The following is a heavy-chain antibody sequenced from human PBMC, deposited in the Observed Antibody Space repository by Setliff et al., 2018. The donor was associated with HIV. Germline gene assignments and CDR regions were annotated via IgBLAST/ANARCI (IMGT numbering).Heavy chain of an antibody. J-gene: IGHJ6*03. D-gene: IGHD6-19*01. CDR1: GYIFTNNY. V-gene: IGHV1-46*01. CDR3: ARGAWYTSGWYSSRYLDV. Sequence: ASVKVSCKASGYIFTNNYMHWVRQAPGQGLEWMGVLNPGGGTTYAQNFQGRVTMTSDTSTSTVYMELRSLRSEDTAMYYCARGAWYTSGWYSSRYLDVWGKGTTVTVSS. CDR2: LNPGGGT.